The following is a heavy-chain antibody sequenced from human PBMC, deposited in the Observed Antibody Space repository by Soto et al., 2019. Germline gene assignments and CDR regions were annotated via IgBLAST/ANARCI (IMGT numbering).Heavy chain of an antibody. CDR1: GFSLSNARMG. D-gene: IGHD2-15*01. CDR3: ARIRWVRGYCSGGSCYSLDY. V-gene: IGHV2-26*01. Sequence: QVTLKESGPVLVKPTETLTLTCTVSGFSLSNARMGVSWIRQPPGKALEWLAHIFSNDEKSYSTSLKSRLTISKDTSKSQVVLTMTNMDPVDTVTYYCARIRWVRGYCSGGSCYSLDYWGQGTLVPVSS. CDR2: IFSNDEK. J-gene: IGHJ4*02.